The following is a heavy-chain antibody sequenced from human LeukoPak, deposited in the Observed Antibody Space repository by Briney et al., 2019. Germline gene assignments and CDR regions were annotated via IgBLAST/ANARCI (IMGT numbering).Heavy chain of an antibody. CDR1: GYTLTSYD. CDR2: MNPNSGNT. D-gene: IGHD4-17*01. J-gene: IGHJ5*02. Sequence: ASVKVSCKASGYTLTSYDINWVRQATGQGLEWMGWMNPNSGNTGYAQKFQGRVTITADESTSTAYMELSSLRSEDTAVYYCARGFTDYGTLINWFDPWGQGTLVTVSS. CDR3: ARGFTDYGTLINWFDP. V-gene: IGHV1-8*01.